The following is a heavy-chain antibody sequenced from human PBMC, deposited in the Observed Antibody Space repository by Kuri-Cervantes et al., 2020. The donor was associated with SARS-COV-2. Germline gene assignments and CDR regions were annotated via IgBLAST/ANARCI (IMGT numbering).Heavy chain of an antibody. V-gene: IGHV3-23*01. D-gene: IGHD3-3*01. CDR2: ISGGGLAT. CDR3: ARDRQLPDDFWSGWFDY. CDR1: GFTFWKYA. Sequence: GGSLRLSCEASGFTFWKYAMTWVRQAPGKGLEWVAVISGGGLATYYADSAKGRFTISRDNAKNSLYLQMNSLRAEDTAVYYCARDRQLPDDFWSGWFDYWGQGTLVTVSS. J-gene: IGHJ4*02.